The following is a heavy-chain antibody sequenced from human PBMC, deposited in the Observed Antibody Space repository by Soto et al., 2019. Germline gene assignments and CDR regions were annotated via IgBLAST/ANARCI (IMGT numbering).Heavy chain of an antibody. V-gene: IGHV3-23*01. J-gene: IGHJ4*02. CDR1: GFTFSDYG. CDR2: ISGSGGST. Sequence: EVQLLESGGGLVQPGGSLRLSCTASGFTFSDYGMNWVRQAPGKGLEWVSSISGSGGSTYYSDSVEGRFTISRDNSKNTLYLQMNSLRAADTAVYYCAKKRPVGVMDYWGQGTLVTVSS. D-gene: IGHD1-26*01. CDR3: AKKRPVGVMDY.